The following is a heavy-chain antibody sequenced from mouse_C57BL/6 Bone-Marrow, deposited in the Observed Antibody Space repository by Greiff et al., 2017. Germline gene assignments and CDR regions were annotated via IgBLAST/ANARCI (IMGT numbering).Heavy chain of an antibody. CDR1: GYTFTSYW. V-gene: IGHV1-69*01. D-gene: IGHD1-1*01. J-gene: IGHJ3*01. Sequence: VQLQQPGAELVMPGASVKLSCKASGYTFTSYWMHWVKQRPGQGLEWIGEIDPSDSYTNYNQKFKGKSTLTVDKSSSTAYMQLSSLTSEDSAVYYCARTHYYGTFFAYWGQGTLVTVSA. CDR3: ARTHYYGTFFAY. CDR2: IDPSDSYT.